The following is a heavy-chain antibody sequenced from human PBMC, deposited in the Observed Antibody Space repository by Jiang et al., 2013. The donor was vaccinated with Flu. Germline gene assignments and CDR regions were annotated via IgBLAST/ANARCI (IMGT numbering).Heavy chain of an antibody. V-gene: IGHV2-5*06. CDR1: GFSLSTSGVG. D-gene: IGHD2-8*02. Sequence: KPTQTLTLTCTFSGFSLSTSGVGVGWIRQPPGQALEWLAVIYWDDDKRYSPSLKNRLTITKDTSKNQVILTMTNVDPVDTATYYCAHTGSFCTGGVCYDNWGQGTLVTVSS. J-gene: IGHJ4*02. CDR3: AHTGSFCTGGVCYDN. CDR2: IYWDDDK.